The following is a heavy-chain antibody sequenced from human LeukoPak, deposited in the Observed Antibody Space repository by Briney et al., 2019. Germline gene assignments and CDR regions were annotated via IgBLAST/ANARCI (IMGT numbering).Heavy chain of an antibody. Sequence: ASVKVSCKASGYTFTGYYMHWVRQAPGQGLEWMGWINPNRGGTNYAQKFQGRVTMARDTSISTAYMELSRLRSDDTAVYYCARTRTGTQVPDWDYYYSYYMDVWGKGTTVTVSS. CDR2: INPNRGGT. CDR1: GYTFTGYY. V-gene: IGHV1-2*02. J-gene: IGHJ6*03. CDR3: ARTRTGTQVPDWDYYYSYYMDV. D-gene: IGHD1/OR15-1a*01.